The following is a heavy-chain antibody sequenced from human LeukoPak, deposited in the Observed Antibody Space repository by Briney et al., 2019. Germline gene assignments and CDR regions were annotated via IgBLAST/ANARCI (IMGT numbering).Heavy chain of an antibody. CDR1: GYSISSGYY. D-gene: IGHD3-10*01. J-gene: IGHJ6*02. CDR2: IYHSGST. V-gene: IGHV4-38-2*02. CDR3: ARGYYQVDYYGLDV. Sequence: SETLSLTCTVSGYSISSGYYWGWIRQPPGKGLEWIGSIYHSGSTYYNPSLKSRVTMSVDTSKNQFSLKLSSVTAADTAVYYCARGYYQVDYYGLDVWGQGTTVTVSS.